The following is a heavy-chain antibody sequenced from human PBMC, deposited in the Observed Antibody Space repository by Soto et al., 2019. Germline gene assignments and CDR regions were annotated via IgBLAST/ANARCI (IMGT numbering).Heavy chain of an antibody. CDR2: SSPRGDTI. Sequence: PGGSLRLSCVASGFSLANYPMNWVRQTPGKGLEWISYSSPRGDTIYYADSVEGRFTISRDNARNSLSLHMSSLRDEDSALYYCAKGPRTNVGWPYYFESWGQGVPVTVS. V-gene: IGHV3-48*02. CDR1: GFSLANYP. CDR3: AKGPRTNVGWPYYFES. J-gene: IGHJ4*02. D-gene: IGHD6-19*01.